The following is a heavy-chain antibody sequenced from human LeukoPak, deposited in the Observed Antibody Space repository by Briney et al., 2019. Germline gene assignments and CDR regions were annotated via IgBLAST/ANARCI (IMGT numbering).Heavy chain of an antibody. D-gene: IGHD5-24*01. CDR3: AKDPFHGYNSVSYLDY. V-gene: IGHV3-30*18. CDR2: VSYDGSNK. J-gene: IGHJ4*02. Sequence: GGSLRLSCAASGFTFSNYGMHWVRQAPGEGLEWVAIVSYDGSNKHYAQSVKGRFTIARDNSKNTPYLQMISLRAEDTAVYYCAKDPFHGYNSVSYLDYWGQGTLVTVSS. CDR1: GFTFSNYG.